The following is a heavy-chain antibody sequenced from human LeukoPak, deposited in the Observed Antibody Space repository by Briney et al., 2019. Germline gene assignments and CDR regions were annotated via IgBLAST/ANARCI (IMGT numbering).Heavy chain of an antibody. J-gene: IGHJ6*03. CDR1: GGSISSGSYY. D-gene: IGHD2-8*01. CDR3: ARGPNCTNGVCYGLYYYYMDV. V-gene: IGHV4-61*02. Sequence: SETLSLTCTVSGGSISSGSYYWSWIRQPAGKGLEWIGRIYTSGSTNYNPSLKSRVTISVDTSKNQFSLKLSSVTAADTAVYYCARGPNCTNGVCYGLYYYYMDVWGKGTTVTVSS. CDR2: IYTSGST.